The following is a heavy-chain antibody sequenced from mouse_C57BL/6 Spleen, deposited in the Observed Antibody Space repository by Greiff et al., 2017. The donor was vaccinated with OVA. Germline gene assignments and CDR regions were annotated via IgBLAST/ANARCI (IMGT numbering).Heavy chain of an antibody. CDR3: TGEATNWDGRSPYFDY. CDR1: GYTFTDYE. V-gene: IGHV1-15*01. D-gene: IGHD4-1*01. CDR2: IDPETGGT. J-gene: IGHJ2*01. Sequence: VKLMESGAELVRPGASVTLSCKASGYTFTDYEMHWVKQTPVHGLEWIGAIDPETGGTAYNQKFKGKAILTADKSSSTAYMELRSLTSEDSAVYYCTGEATNWDGRSPYFDYWGQGTTLTVSS.